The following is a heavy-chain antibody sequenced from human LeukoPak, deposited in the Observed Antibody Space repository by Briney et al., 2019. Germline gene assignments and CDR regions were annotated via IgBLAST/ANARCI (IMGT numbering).Heavy chain of an antibody. V-gene: IGHV3-21*01. D-gene: IGHD3-22*01. CDR3: AKDGDSTGYYSSYYNHMDV. CDR2: ITGNSNYI. J-gene: IGHJ6*03. Sequence: PGGSLRLSCAASGFTFSIYSINWVRQAPGKGLEWVSFITGNSNYIYYADSVKGRFAISRDNSKNTVYLQMNSLRAEDTAIYYCAKDGDSTGYYSSYYNHMDVWGKGTSVTISS. CDR1: GFTFSIYS.